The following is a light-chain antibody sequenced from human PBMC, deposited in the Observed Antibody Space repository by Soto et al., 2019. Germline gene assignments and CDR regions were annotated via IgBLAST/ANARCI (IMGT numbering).Light chain of an antibody. V-gene: IGKV1-39*01. CDR3: QHSFSNPYT. Sequence: DIQMTQSPSSLSASVGDRVTITCRASQTFSTYLNWYQHKPGTAPKLLIYGASSLQSGVPSRFSGIGSGTDFTLTINSLQPEDFATYYCQHSFSNPYTFGQGTKLEI. CDR2: GAS. J-gene: IGKJ2*01. CDR1: QTFSTY.